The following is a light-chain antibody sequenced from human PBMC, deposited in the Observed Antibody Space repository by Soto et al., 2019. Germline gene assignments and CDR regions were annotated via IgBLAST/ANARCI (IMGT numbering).Light chain of an antibody. V-gene: IGKV1-8*01. CDR1: QGISSY. CDR2: AAS. J-gene: IGKJ1*01. CDR3: QHYYSYPGT. Sequence: AIRMTQSPSSLSASTGDRVTITCRASQGISSYLAWYQQKPGKAPKLLIYAASTLQSGVPSRFSGSGSGTDFTLTLSCLQSEDFATYYCQHYYSYPGTFGQGTKVEIK.